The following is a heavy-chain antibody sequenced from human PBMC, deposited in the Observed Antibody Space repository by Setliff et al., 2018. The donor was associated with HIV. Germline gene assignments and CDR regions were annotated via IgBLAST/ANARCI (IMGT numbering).Heavy chain of an antibody. J-gene: IGHJ4*02. Sequence: GGSLRLSCAASGFTFSHYWMSWLRQAPGKGLEWVANINQDGSEKYSVDSVKGRFTISRDNAKNSLYLQMNGLRGEDTAVYYCAMFSSSSGWGQGTQVTVSS. CDR1: GFTFSHYW. V-gene: IGHV3-7*01. CDR3: AMFSSSSG. CDR2: INQDGSEK. D-gene: IGHD6-6*01.